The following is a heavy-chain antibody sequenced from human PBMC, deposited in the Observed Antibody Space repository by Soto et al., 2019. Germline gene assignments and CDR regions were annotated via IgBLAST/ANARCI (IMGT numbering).Heavy chain of an antibody. D-gene: IGHD3-22*01. CDR1: GGSISINNW. Sequence: PSETLSLTCAVSGGSISINNWWSWVRQPPGKGLEWIGEIYHSGSTNYNPSLKSRVTISVDTSKNQFSLKLSSVTAADTAVYYCARAWLGLDYWGQGTLVTVSS. J-gene: IGHJ4*02. CDR3: ARAWLGLDY. CDR2: IYHSGST. V-gene: IGHV4-4*02.